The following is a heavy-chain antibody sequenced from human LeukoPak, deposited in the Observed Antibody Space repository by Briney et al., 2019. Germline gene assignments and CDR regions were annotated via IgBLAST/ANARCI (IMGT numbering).Heavy chain of an antibody. CDR3: ARPGPDAFDI. CDR1: GFTFNNYG. J-gene: IGHJ3*02. V-gene: IGHV3-30*02. Sequence: GGSLRLSCAASGFTFNNYGMHWVRQAPGKGLEWVAFIRYNGNNQYYAGSVKGRFTISRDNSKNTLYLQMNSLRAEDTAVYYCARPGPDAFDIWGQGTMVTVSS. D-gene: IGHD1-14*01. CDR2: IRYNGNNQ.